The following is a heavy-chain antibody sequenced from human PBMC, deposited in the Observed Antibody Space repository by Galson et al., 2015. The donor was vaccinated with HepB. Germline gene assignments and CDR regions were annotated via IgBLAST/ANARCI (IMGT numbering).Heavy chain of an antibody. Sequence: QVQLQESGPGLVKPSETLSLTCTVSGGSISSYYWSWIRQPPGKGLEWIGYIYYSGSTNYNPSLKSRVTISVDTSKNQFSLKLSSVTAADTAVYYCARDSSGYYLDAFDIWGQGTMVTVSS. CDR3: ARDSSGYYLDAFDI. D-gene: IGHD3-22*01. J-gene: IGHJ3*02. CDR2: IYYSGST. CDR1: GGSISSYY. V-gene: IGHV4-59*01.